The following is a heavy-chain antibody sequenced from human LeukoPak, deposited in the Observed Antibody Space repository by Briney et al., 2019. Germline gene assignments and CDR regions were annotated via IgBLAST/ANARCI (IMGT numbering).Heavy chain of an antibody. CDR3: VRDWGYDSSGYRQKYFDS. J-gene: IGHJ4*02. CDR1: GFTFSTFW. Sequence: GGSLRLSCATSGFTFSTFWMHWVRQAPGKWLVWVSRINHDGSSTNYADSVKGRFTISRDNAKNTLHLQMNSLRAEDTAVYYCVRDWGYDSSGYRQKYFDSWGQGTLVTVSS. V-gene: IGHV3-74*01. CDR2: INHDGSST. D-gene: IGHD3-22*01.